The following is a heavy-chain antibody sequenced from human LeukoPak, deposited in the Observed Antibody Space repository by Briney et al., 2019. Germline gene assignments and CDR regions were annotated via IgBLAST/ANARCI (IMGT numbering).Heavy chain of an antibody. V-gene: IGHV3-30*04. D-gene: IGHD3-3*01. Sequence: PGRSLRLSCAASGFTFSSYAMHWVRQAPGKGLEWVEVISYDGSNKYYENSVKGGFTISRDNSKNTLYLQMNSLRAEDTAVYYCARGGREAYDFWSGYASNDAFDIWGQGKMVTVSS. CDR1: GFTFSSYA. CDR2: ISYDGSNK. J-gene: IGHJ3*02. CDR3: ARGGREAYDFWSGYASNDAFDI.